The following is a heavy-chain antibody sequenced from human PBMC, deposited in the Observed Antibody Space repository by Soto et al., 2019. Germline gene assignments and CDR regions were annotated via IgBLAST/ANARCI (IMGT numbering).Heavy chain of an antibody. CDR1: GGSIGTHY. CDR3: ASDPRVTTVTGDAFDI. Sequence: QVQLQESGPGLVKPSETLSLTCTVSGGSIGTHYWNWIRQPAGKGLEWIGRVYISGSTDYNPSVKRRVSLSVDTSKNHCSLRLTSVTAADTAVYYCASDPRVTTVTGDAFDIWGQGIMVIVSS. J-gene: IGHJ3*02. V-gene: IGHV4-4*07. CDR2: VYISGST. D-gene: IGHD4-17*01.